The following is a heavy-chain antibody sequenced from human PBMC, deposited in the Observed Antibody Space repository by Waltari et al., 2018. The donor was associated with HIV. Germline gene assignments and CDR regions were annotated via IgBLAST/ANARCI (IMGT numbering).Heavy chain of an antibody. J-gene: IGHJ4*02. CDR3: ARDLVAPGNFFDY. Sequence: EVQLVESGGGLVQPGGSLRLSCAASGFTFSSFNMNWVRQAPGRGLEWLSSISKSGRAIYYADSVKGRFTISRDNAKNSLYLQMNSLRDEDTAVYYCARDLVAPGNFFDYWGQGTLVTVSS. V-gene: IGHV3-48*02. D-gene: IGHD5-12*01. CDR1: GFTFSSFN. CDR2: ISKSGRAI.